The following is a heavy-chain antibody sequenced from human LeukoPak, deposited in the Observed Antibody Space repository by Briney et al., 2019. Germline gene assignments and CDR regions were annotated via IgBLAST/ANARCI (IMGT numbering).Heavy chain of an antibody. CDR1: GFTFSSYW. CDR2: ISSDGSSS. D-gene: IGHD6-6*01. V-gene: IGHV3-74*01. Sequence: GGSLRLSCAASGFTFSSYWMDWVRQVPGKGLVWVSRISSDGSSSSNADSVRGRFTISRDNAKNSLYLQMNSLRAEDTALYYCARDRDYSSSYFGWYFDLWGRGTLVTVSS. CDR3: ARDRDYSSSYFGWYFDL. J-gene: IGHJ2*01.